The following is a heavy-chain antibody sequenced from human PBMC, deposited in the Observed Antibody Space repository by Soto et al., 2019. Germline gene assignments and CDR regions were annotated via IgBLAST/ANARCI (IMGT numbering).Heavy chain of an antibody. V-gene: IGHV4-39*01. CDR3: AYGSSSAWIDY. CDR2: AYFSGGNT. CDR1: GDSMRGYHFY. J-gene: IGHJ4*02. D-gene: IGHD6-25*01. Sequence: PSETLSLTCSVSGDSMRGYHFYWGWIRQASGKGLEWIGSAYFSGGNTYYSPSLKSRVSISVDTSKNEFSLRLTSLTAADTAVYFCAYGSSSAWIDYWGQGTLVTVSS.